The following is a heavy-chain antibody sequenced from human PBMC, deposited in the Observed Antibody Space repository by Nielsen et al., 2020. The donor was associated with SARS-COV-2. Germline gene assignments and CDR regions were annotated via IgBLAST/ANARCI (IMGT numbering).Heavy chain of an antibody. V-gene: IGHV3-30*18. D-gene: IGHD2-21*01. Sequence: GGSLRLSCAASGFTFSSYGMHWVRQAPGKGLEWVAVISYDGSNKYYADSVKGRFTISRDNSKNTLYLQMNSLRAEDTAVYYCAKDLVEEAEYGGYYYYYGMDVWGQGTTVTVSS. J-gene: IGHJ6*02. CDR3: AKDLVEEAEYGGYYYYYGMDV. CDR2: ISYDGSNK. CDR1: GFTFSSYG.